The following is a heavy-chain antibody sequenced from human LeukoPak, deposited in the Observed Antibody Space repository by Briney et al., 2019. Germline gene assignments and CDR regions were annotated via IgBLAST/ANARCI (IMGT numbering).Heavy chain of an antibody. D-gene: IGHD3-10*01. CDR2: INHSGGT. CDR3: ARGSGRRTYFDY. Sequence: PSETLSLTCAVYGGSFSGYYWSWIRQPPGKGLEWIGEINHSGGTNYNPSLKSRVTISVDTSKNQFSLKLSSVTAADTAVYYCARGSGRRTYFDYWGQGTLVTVSS. CDR1: GGSFSGYY. V-gene: IGHV4-34*01. J-gene: IGHJ4*02.